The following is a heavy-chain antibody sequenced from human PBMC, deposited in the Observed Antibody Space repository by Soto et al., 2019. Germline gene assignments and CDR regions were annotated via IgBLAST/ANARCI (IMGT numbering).Heavy chain of an antibody. D-gene: IGHD3-10*01. J-gene: IGHJ5*02. V-gene: IGHV1-18*03. Sequence: QVQLVQSGAEVKKPGASVNVSCKASGYTFTSYGISWVRQSPGQGLEWMGWSSAYNGNTNYAQKLQGRVTMTTDTSTRTAFLELRSLRSQDMGVYYISRDRRYIISTSPGSACVSRFIWFDPWGQVTLVTV. CDR3: SRDRRYIISTSPGSACVSRFIWFDP. CDR1: GYTFTSYG. CDR2: SSAYNGNT.